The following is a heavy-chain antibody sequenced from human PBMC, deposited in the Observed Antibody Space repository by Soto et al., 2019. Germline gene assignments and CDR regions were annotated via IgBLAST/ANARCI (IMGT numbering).Heavy chain of an antibody. V-gene: IGHV1-69*01. CDR1: GGTFSSYA. Sequence: QVQLVQSGAEVKKPGSSVKVSCKASGGTFSSYAISWVRQAPGQGLEWMGGIIPIFGTTNYAQKFQGRVTITADESTSTAYMELSSLRSEDTAVYYCARPHDYDRRTNDAFDIWGQGTMVTVSS. D-gene: IGHD3-16*01. CDR2: IIPIFGTT. CDR3: ARPHDYDRRTNDAFDI. J-gene: IGHJ3*02.